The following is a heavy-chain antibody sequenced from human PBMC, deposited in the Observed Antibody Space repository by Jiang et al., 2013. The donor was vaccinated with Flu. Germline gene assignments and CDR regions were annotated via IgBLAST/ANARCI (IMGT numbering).Heavy chain of an antibody. Sequence: PGASVKVSCKASGYTFTSYDINWVRQATGQGLEWMGWMNPNSGNTGYAQKFQGRVTMTRNTSISTAYMELSSLRSEDMAVYYCARESFPSPPVLRYFSPPGMDVWGQGTTVTVSS. V-gene: IGHV1-8*01. CDR2: MNPNSGNT. J-gene: IGHJ6*02. D-gene: IGHD3-9*01. CDR3: ARESFPSPPVLRYFSPPGMDV. CDR1: GYTFTSYD.